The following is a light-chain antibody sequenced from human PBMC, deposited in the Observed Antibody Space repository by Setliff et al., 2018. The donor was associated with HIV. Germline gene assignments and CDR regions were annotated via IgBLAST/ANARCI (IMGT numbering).Light chain of an antibody. Sequence: SVLTQPASVSASPGQSITISCTGTTSDISHYNFVSWYQQHPDSAPKLLIYEVFNRPSGVSHRFSGSKSGNTASLTISGLPAEDDADYYCSSYTRTNLLVFGTGTKVTVL. CDR3: SSYTRTNLLV. V-gene: IGLV2-14*01. CDR1: TSDISHYNF. J-gene: IGLJ1*01. CDR2: EVF.